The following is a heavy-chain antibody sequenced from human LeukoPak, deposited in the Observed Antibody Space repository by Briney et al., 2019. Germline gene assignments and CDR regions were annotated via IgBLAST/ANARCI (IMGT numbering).Heavy chain of an antibody. CDR1: GFTFSSYG. CDR2: ISYDGGNK. D-gene: IGHD2-2*01. J-gene: IGHJ4*02. V-gene: IGHV3-30*12. CDR3: AMLAGQYQLPAIDY. Sequence: PGGSLRLSCAASGFTFSSYGMHWVRQAPGKGLEWVAVISYDGGNKYYADSVKGRFIISRDNSKNTLYLQMNSLRAEDTAVYYCAMLAGQYQLPAIDYWGQGTLVTVSS.